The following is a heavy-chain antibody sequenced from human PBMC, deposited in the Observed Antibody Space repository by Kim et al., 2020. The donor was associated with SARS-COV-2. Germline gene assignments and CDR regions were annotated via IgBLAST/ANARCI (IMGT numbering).Heavy chain of an antibody. D-gene: IGHD3-22*01. V-gene: IGHV3-7*01. CDR2: IKQDGSEK. Sequence: GGSLRLSCAASGFTFSSYWMSWVRQAPGKGLEWVANIKQDGSEKYYVDSVKGRFTISRDNAKNSLYLQMNSLRAEDTAVYYCARYVVSYDSSGYYPWYYYYYGMGVWGQGTTGTVSS. J-gene: IGHJ6*02. CDR3: ARYVVSYDSSGYYPWYYYYYGMGV. CDR1: GFTFSSYW.